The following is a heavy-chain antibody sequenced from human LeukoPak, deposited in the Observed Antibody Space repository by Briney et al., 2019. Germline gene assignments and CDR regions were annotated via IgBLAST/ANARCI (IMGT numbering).Heavy chain of an antibody. J-gene: IGHJ4*02. Sequence: GGSLRLSCAASGFTFSSYDMYWVRQATGKGLEWVSAIGTAGDTYYPGSVKGRFTISRENAKNSLYLQMNSLRVGDTAAYYCARDGVVVAAYDYWGQGTLVTVSS. CDR1: GFTFSSYD. CDR2: IGTAGDT. CDR3: ARDGVVVAAYDY. V-gene: IGHV3-13*01. D-gene: IGHD2-15*01.